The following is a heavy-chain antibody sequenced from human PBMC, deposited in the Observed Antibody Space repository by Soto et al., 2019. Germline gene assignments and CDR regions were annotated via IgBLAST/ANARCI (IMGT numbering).Heavy chain of an antibody. D-gene: IGHD3-16*01. Sequence: SETLSLTFTVSGGPINNYYWSWIRQPPGKGLEWIGYIYYSGNTNYNPSLKSRVTISIDTSKSQFSLRLTSVTAADTAVYYCARHASLHNLIDYWGQGTLVTVSS. V-gene: IGHV4-59*08. CDR3: ARHASLHNLIDY. CDR2: IYYSGNT. J-gene: IGHJ4*02. CDR1: GGPINNYY.